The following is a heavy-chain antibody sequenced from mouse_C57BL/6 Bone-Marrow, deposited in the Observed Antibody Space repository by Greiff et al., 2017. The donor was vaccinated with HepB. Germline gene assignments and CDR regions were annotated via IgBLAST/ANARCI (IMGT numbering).Heavy chain of an antibody. CDR3: ANSLITTVVATDY. D-gene: IGHD1-1*01. V-gene: IGHV1-55*01. CDR2: IYPGSGST. CDR1: GYTFTSYW. J-gene: IGHJ2*01. Sequence: QVQLQQPGAELVKPGASVKMSCKASGYTFTSYWITWVKQRPGQGLEWIGDIYPGSGSTNYNEKFKSKATLTVDTSSSTAYMQLSSLTSEDSAVYYCANSLITTVVATDYWGQGTTLTVSS.